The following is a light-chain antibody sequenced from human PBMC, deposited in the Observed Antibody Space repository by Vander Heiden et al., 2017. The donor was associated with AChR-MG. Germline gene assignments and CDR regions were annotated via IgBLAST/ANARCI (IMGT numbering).Light chain of an antibody. J-gene: IGKJ1*01. CDR2: AAS. CDR3: QQYYSLPWT. Sequence: DIQMTQSPSSLSASVGDTVTITCRATQGISDSLAWYQVKPGEAPKVLVSAASRLEGGTSSRFSGSGSGAGYSLTISSLQPEDLATYYCQQYYSLPWTFGRGTKVEF. V-gene: IGKV1-NL1*01. CDR1: QGISDS.